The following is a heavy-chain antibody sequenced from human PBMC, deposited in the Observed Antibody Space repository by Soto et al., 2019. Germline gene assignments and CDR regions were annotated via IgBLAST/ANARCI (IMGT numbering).Heavy chain of an antibody. V-gene: IGHV5-51*01. D-gene: IGHD6-6*01. CDR3: ARLGHSSSSNYYYYYGMDV. CDR1: GYSFTSYW. J-gene: IGHJ6*02. CDR2: IYPGDSDT. Sequence: GESLKISYKGSGYSFTSYWIGWVRQMPGKGLEWMGIIYPGDSDTRYSPSFQGQVTISADKSISTAYLQWSSLKASDTAMYYCARLGHSSSSNYYYYYGMDVWGQGTTVTVSS.